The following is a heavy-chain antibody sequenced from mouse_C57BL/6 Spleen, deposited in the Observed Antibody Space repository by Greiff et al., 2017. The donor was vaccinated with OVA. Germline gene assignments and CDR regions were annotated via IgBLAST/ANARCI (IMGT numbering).Heavy chain of an antibody. D-gene: IGHD2-3*01. Sequence: VQLQQPGAELVMPGASVKLSCKASGYTFTSYWMHWVKQRPGQGLEWIGEIDPSDSYTNYNQKFKGKSTLTVDKSSSTAYMQLSSLTSEDSAVYYCARDDGYCFDYWGQGTTLIVSS. V-gene: IGHV1-69*01. CDR1: GYTFTSYW. CDR2: IDPSDSYT. J-gene: IGHJ2*01. CDR3: ARDDGYCFDY.